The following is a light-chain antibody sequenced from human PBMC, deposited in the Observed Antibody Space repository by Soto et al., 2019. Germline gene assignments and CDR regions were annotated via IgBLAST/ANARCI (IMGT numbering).Light chain of an antibody. Sequence: EIELQKSPATLSLSPGAPYTLSCRASQNVDKFLAWYQQRPGQPPRLLIFDSSNRATGVPVRFSGSGSGTVFTLTIGSLEPEDSAVYYCQKRKNWPPITVGQGTRLEIK. CDR3: QKRKNWPPIT. CDR2: DSS. V-gene: IGKV3-11*01. CDR1: QNVDKF. J-gene: IGKJ5*01.